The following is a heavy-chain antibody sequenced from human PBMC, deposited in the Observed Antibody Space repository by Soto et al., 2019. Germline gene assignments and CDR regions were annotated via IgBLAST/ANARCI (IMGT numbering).Heavy chain of an antibody. V-gene: IGHV3-30*18. CDR1: GFTFSSYG. D-gene: IGHD1-20*01. Sequence: GGSLRLSCAASGFTFSSYGMHWVRQAPGKGLEWVAVISYDGSNKYYADSVKGRFTISRDNSKNTLYLQMNSLRAEDTAVYYCAKDLGITGTGLDAFDIWGQGTMVT. J-gene: IGHJ3*02. CDR2: ISYDGSNK. CDR3: AKDLGITGTGLDAFDI.